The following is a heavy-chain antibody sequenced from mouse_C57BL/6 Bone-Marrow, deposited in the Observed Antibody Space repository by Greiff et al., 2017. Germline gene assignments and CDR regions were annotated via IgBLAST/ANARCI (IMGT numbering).Heavy chain of an antibody. Sequence: VQLKQSGPELVKPGASVKISCKASGYSFTGYYMNWVKQSPEKSLEWIGEINPSTGGTTYNQKFKAKATLPVAKSSSTAYMQLKSLTSEDSAVDYCARVRALYYDYDGNFDYWGQGTTLTVSA. CDR1: GYSFTGYY. CDR2: INPSTGGT. J-gene: IGHJ2*01. V-gene: IGHV1-42*01. CDR3: ARVRALYYDYDGNFDY. D-gene: IGHD2-4*01.